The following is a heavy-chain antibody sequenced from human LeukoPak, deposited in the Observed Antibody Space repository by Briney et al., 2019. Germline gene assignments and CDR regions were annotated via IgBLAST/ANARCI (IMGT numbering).Heavy chain of an antibody. CDR2: INPNSGGT. CDR1: GYTFTGYY. V-gene: IGHV1-2*02. J-gene: IGHJ4*02. CDR3: ARDSHASGWYNY. D-gene: IGHD6-19*01. Sequence: ASVKVSCKASGYTFTGYYMHWVQQAPGQGLEWMGWINPNSGGTNYAQKFQGRVTMTRDTSISTAYMELSRLRSDDTAVYYCARDSHASGWYNYWGQGTLVTVSS.